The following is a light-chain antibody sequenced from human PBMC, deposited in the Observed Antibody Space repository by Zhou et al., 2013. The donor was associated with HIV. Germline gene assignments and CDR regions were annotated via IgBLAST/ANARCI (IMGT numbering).Light chain of an antibody. V-gene: IGKV3-20*01. Sequence: EIVLTQSPATLSLSPGERATLSCRASQSVSSYLAWYQQKPGQAPRLLIDDASNRATGIPDRFSGSGSGRDFTLTISRLEPEDFAVYYCQQYGSSPTTFGGGTKVEIK. CDR3: QQYGSSPTT. CDR1: QSVSSY. J-gene: IGKJ4*01. CDR2: DAS.